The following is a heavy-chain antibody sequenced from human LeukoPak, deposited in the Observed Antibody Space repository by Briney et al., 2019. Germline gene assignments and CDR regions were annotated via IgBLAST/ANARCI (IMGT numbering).Heavy chain of an antibody. J-gene: IGHJ3*02. CDR3: ARESIAAAGTGAFDI. V-gene: IGHV3-48*01. D-gene: IGHD6-13*01. CDR2: ISSSSSTI. Sequence: GGSLRLSCAASGFTFSSYAMSWVRQAPGKGLEWVSYISSSSSTIYYADSVKGRFTISRDNAKNSLYLQMNSLRAEDTAVYYCARESIAAAGTGAFDIWGQGTMVTVSS. CDR1: GFTFSSYA.